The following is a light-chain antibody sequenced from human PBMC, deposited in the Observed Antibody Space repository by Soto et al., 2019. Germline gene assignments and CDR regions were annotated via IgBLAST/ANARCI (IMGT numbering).Light chain of an antibody. Sequence: EIVVTQSPGTLSLSPAERSTLSCRASQSVSSSHLACYQQKPGQAPRLLIYGAASRATGIPDRFSGGGSGTDFTLTISRLAPEDFAVYFCQQYGSSPRTFGGGTKVDIK. CDR1: QSVSSSH. J-gene: IGKJ4*01. CDR2: GAA. CDR3: QQYGSSPRT. V-gene: IGKV3-20*01.